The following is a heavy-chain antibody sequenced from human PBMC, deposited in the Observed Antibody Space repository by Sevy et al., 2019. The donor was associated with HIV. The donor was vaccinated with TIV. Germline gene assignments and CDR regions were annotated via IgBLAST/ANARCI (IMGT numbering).Heavy chain of an antibody. CDR3: ARDIGSISYYYYYGMDV. J-gene: IGHJ6*02. V-gene: IGHV1-18*01. Sequence: ASVKVSCKASGYTFTSYGISWVRQAPGQGLEWMGWISAYNGNTNYAQKLQGRVTMTTDTSRSTAYMELRSLGSDDTAVYYCARDIGSISYYYYYGMDVWGQGTTVTVSS. D-gene: IGHD6-13*01. CDR1: GYTFTSYG. CDR2: ISAYNGNT.